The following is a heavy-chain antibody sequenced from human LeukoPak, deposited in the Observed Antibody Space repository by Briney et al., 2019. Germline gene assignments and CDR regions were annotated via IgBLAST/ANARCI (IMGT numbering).Heavy chain of an antibody. D-gene: IGHD2-2*01. Sequence: GGSLRLSCAASGFTFSSYWMSWVRQAPGKGLEWVANIKQDGSEKYYVDSVKGRFTISRDNAKNSLYLQMNSLRAEDTAVYYCAREGIVVVPAAIEIYYYYYMDVWGKGTTVTVSS. CDR1: GFTFSSYW. CDR2: IKQDGSEK. CDR3: AREGIVVVPAAIEIYYYYYMDV. J-gene: IGHJ6*03. V-gene: IGHV3-7*01.